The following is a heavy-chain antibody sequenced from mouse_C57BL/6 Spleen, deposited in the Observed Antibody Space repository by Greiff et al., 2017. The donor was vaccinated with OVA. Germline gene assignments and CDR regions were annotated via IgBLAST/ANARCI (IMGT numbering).Heavy chain of an antibody. J-gene: IGHJ4*01. D-gene: IGHD1-1*01. CDR2: IDPSDSYT. CDR1: GYTFTSYW. Sequence: QVHVKQPGAELVMPGASVKLSCKASGYTFTSYWMHWVKQRPGQGLEWIGEIDPSDSYTNYNQKFKGKSTLTVDKSSSTAYMQLSSLTSEDSAVYYCARSGYYGSSYEAMDYWGQGTSVTVSS. V-gene: IGHV1-69*01. CDR3: ARSGYYGSSYEAMDY.